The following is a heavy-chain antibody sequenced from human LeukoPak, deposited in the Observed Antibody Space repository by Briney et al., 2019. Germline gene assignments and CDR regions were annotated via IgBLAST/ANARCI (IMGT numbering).Heavy chain of an antibody. CDR3: ARDMSSTYYDFWSGYTDAFDS. CDR2: INPNSGGT. J-gene: IGHJ3*02. V-gene: IGHV1-2*02. Sequence: GASVKVSCKASGYTFTGYYMHWVRQAPGQGPEWMGWINPNSGGTNYAQKFQGRVTMTRDTSISTAYMELSRLRSDDTAVYYCARDMSSTYYDFWSGYTDAFDSWGQGTMVTVSS. CDR1: GYTFTGYY. D-gene: IGHD3-3*01.